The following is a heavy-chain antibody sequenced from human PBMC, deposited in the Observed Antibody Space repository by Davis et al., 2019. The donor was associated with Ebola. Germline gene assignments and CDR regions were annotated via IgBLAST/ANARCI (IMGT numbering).Heavy chain of an antibody. V-gene: IGHV4-4*02. J-gene: IGHJ5*02. CDR3: ARHWYCSGGSCYDWFDP. CDR1: GGSLINTDS. Sequence: MPSETLSLTCVVSGGSLINTDSWSWLRQPPGKGLEWIGDIYHSGSTNYNPSLKSRVTISVDTSKNQFSLKLSSVTAADTAVYYCARHWYCSGGSCYDWFDPWGQGTLVTVSS. D-gene: IGHD2-15*01. CDR2: IYHSGST.